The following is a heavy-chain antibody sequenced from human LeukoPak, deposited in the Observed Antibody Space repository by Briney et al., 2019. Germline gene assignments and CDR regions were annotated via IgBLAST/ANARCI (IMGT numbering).Heavy chain of an antibody. CDR3: ARGVGYCSSTSCYRAHWFDP. D-gene: IGHD2-2*02. J-gene: IGHJ5*02. Sequence: SETLSLTCAVYGGSFSGYYWSWIRQPPGKGLEWIGEINHSGSTNYNPSLKSRVTIPVDTSKNQFSLKLSSVTAADTAVYYCARGVGYCSSTSCYRAHWFDPWGQGTLVTVSS. CDR1: GGSFSGYY. V-gene: IGHV4-34*01. CDR2: INHSGST.